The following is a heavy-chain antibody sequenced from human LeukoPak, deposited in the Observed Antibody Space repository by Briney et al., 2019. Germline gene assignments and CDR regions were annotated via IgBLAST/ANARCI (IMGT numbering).Heavy chain of an antibody. Sequence: GGSLRLSCAASGFTFSDYSMNWVRQTPRKGLEWVSYISTSSSYIHYADSVNGRFTISRDNAKKSLFLQMNSLRAEDTAVYYCARAPLHLAMYHYFDYWGQGTLVTVSS. CDR1: GFTFSDYS. CDR2: ISTSSSYI. V-gene: IGHV3-21*01. CDR3: ARAPLHLAMYHYFDY. D-gene: IGHD2-2*01. J-gene: IGHJ4*02.